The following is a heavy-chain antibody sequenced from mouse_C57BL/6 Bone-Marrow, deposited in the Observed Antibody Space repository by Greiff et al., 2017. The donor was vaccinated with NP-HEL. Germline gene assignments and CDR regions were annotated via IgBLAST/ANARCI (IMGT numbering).Heavy chain of an antibody. J-gene: IGHJ2*01. Sequence: VQLQQSGAELVKPGASVKMSCKASGYTFTTSPIEWMKQNHGKSLEWIGNFYPYNDDTKYNEKFKGKATLTVEKSSSTAYLELSRLTSDDSAVYYCARRIYYDYDRGYYLDYWGQGTTLTVSS. CDR2: FYPYNDDT. V-gene: IGHV1-47*01. CDR3: ARRIYYDYDRGYYLDY. CDR1: GYTFTTSP. D-gene: IGHD2-4*01.